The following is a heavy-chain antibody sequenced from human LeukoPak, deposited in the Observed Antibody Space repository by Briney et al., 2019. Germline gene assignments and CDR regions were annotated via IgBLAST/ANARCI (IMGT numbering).Heavy chain of an antibody. D-gene: IGHD1-1*01. CDR1: VYTFTSYG. J-gene: IGHJ4*02. CDR2: IRSFNGDT. Sequence: SVKLSCKASVYTFTSYGSSCVRRARGHPLKWMGWIRSFNGDTNYSQKLHGRVTITTDTSTSTAYMELRRLRSDDTAVYYCASEHLSIERTGTRYWGQGTLVTVSS. CDR3: ASEHLSIERTGTRY. V-gene: IGHV1-18*04.